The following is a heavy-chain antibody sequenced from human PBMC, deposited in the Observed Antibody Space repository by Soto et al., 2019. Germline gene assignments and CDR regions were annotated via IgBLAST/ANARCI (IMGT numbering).Heavy chain of an antibody. J-gene: IGHJ4*02. D-gene: IGHD4-17*01. CDR3: ARTTAVPNTLRSRYFFDY. V-gene: IGHV4-61*01. CDR1: GGSVSNKTYY. CDR2: VYYSGTT. Sequence: SETLSLTCSVSGGSVSNKTYYWSWIRQPPGKRLEWIGYVYYSGTTNYNPSLKSRVTISVDLSKNQFSLRLSSVTTADTALYYCARTTAVPNTLRSRYFFDYWGQGTLATVSS.